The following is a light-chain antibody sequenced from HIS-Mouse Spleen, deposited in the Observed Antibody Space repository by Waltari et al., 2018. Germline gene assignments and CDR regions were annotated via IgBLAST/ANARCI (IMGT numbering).Light chain of an antibody. CDR2: DVS. CDR3: SSYTSSSWV. CDR1: SSDVGGYNY. J-gene: IGLJ3*02. Sequence: QSALTQPASVSGSPGQSITISCTGTSSDVGGYNYVSWYQQHPGKAPKLMIYDVSNRPSVVSNRFSGSKSGNTASLTISGLQAEDEADYYCSSYTSSSWVFGGGTKLTVL. V-gene: IGLV2-14*03.